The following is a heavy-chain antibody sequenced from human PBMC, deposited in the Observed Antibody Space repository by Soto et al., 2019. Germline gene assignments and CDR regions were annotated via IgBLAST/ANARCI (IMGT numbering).Heavy chain of an antibody. V-gene: IGHV3-7*01. CDR3: AREYYFWSAYYTGNWYFDL. CDR2: IKQDGSES. J-gene: IGHJ2*01. D-gene: IGHD3-3*01. Sequence: GGSLRLSCAASGFTFSSYWMSWVRQAPGKGLEWVANIKQDGSESYYVDTVKSRFTISRDNAKNSLYLQMNCLRAEDTAVYYGAREYYFWSAYYTGNWYFDLWGRGTLVTVSS. CDR1: GFTFSSYW.